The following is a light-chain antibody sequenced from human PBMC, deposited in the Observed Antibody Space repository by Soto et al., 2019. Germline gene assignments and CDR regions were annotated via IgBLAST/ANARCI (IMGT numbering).Light chain of an antibody. Sequence: DIQFAPSPSTLSASVGQRVTITCRASQSVGSWLAWYQQKPGRAPKVLIYDASTLESGVPSRFSGRGSGTEFTLTISSLQPDDFATYYCQQYNSHSTFGQGTKVDIK. CDR2: DAS. CDR1: QSVGSW. CDR3: QQYNSHST. V-gene: IGKV1-5*01. J-gene: IGKJ1*01.